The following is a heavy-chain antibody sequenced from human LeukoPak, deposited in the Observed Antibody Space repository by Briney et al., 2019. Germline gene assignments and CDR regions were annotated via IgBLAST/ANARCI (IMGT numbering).Heavy chain of an antibody. CDR3: ARAQYYYDSSGYRYYFDY. D-gene: IGHD3-22*01. V-gene: IGHV3-11*05. Sequence: PGGSLRLSCAASGLTLSDYYMSWIRQAPGKGLEWVSYISSSSSYTNYADSVKGRFTISRDNAENSLYLQMNSLRAEDTAVYYCARAQYYYDSSGYRYYFDYWGQGTLVTVSS. CDR2: ISSSSSYT. CDR1: GLTLSDYY. J-gene: IGHJ4*02.